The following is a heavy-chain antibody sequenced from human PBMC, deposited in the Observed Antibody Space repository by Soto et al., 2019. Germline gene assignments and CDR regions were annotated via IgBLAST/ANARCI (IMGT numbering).Heavy chain of an antibody. CDR3: ARILRDSQGWYHHDF. CDR1: GGSIETFY. V-gene: IGHV4-59*01. J-gene: IGHJ4*02. CDR2: ISNSGST. Sequence: PSETLSLTCTVSGGSIETFYWSWMRQPPGKGLEWIGYISNSGSTNYNPSLESRVTVSVDTAKNEFPLKLNSVTAADTATYYCARILRDSQGWYHHDFWGQGTLVTVSS. D-gene: IGHD6-19*01.